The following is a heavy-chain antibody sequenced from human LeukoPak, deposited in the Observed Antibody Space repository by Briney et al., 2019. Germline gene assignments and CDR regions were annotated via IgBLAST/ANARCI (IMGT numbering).Heavy chain of an antibody. CDR1: GYTFTGFG. CDR2: ISGSKGNT. CDR3: GREFCDTHRCFFPDF. Sequence: ASVKVSCKTSGYTFTGFGISWVRQAPGQGLEWLGWISGSKGNTHYIQRLQGRITMTTDTSTSTAYMELRSLRSDDTAQYYCGREFCDTHRCFFPDFWGQGTLVTVSS. J-gene: IGHJ4*02. V-gene: IGHV1-18*01. D-gene: IGHD4/OR15-4a*01.